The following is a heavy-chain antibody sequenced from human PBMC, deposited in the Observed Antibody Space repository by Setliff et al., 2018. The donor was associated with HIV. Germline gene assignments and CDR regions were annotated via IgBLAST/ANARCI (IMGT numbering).Heavy chain of an antibody. Sequence: ASVKVSCKASGYTFSSYDINWVRQATGQGLEWIGWMNPNSGNTGYAQKFQGRLTITADASMTTAYMELSGLKYEDTAVYYCARDGLLVAGIRFDYWGQGTLVTVSS. CDR1: GYTFSSYD. CDR2: MNPNSGNT. CDR3: ARDGLLVAGIRFDY. D-gene: IGHD6-19*01. J-gene: IGHJ4*02. V-gene: IGHV1-8*03.